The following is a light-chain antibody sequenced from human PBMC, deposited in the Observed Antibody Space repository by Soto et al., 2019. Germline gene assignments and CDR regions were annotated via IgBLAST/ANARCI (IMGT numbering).Light chain of an antibody. Sequence: DVQMTQSPSSLSASVGDRVTITCRASQDINSYLAWYQQKPGNAPKSLIYAASSLQTGVPSRFSGSESGTDFHLTISNLQPEDSAIYYCQQYNIYPLTFGGGTKVEIK. V-gene: IGKV1D-16*01. J-gene: IGKJ4*01. CDR3: QQYNIYPLT. CDR2: AAS. CDR1: QDINSY.